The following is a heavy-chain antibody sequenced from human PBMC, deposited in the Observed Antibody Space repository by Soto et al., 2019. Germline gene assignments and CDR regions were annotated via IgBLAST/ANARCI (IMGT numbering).Heavy chain of an antibody. J-gene: IGHJ3*02. CDR1: GFTFSSYA. D-gene: IGHD1-26*01. V-gene: IGHV3-48*03. CDR2: ISSSGSTI. Sequence: GGSLRLSCAASGFTFSSYAMHWVRQAPGKGLEWVSYISSSGSTIYYADSVKGRFTISRDNAKNSLYLQMNSLRAEDTAVYYCARREWELLSANAFDIWGQGTMVTVSS. CDR3: ARREWELLSANAFDI.